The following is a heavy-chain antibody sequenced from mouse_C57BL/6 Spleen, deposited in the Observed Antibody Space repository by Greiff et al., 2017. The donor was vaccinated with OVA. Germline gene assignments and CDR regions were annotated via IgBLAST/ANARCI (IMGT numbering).Heavy chain of an antibody. Sequence: EVQLQQSGPELVKPGASVKISCKASGYSFTDYNMNWVKQSNGKSLEWIGVINPNYGTTSYNQKFKGKATLTVDQSSSTAYMQLNSLTSEDSAVYDCARSYDYDANYYAMDYWGQGTSVTVSS. J-gene: IGHJ4*01. CDR2: INPNYGTT. CDR3: ARSYDYDANYYAMDY. V-gene: IGHV1-39*01. CDR1: GYSFTDYN. D-gene: IGHD2-4*01.